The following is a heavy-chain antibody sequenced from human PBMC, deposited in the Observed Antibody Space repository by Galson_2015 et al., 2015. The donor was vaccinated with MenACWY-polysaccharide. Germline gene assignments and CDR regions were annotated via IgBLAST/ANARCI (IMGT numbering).Heavy chain of an antibody. CDR1: GDSVSNYSAA. V-gene: IGHV6-1*01. CDR3: ARENSYHYVMDV. J-gene: IGHJ6*02. CDR2: TYYRSKWYN. Sequence: CAISGDSVSNYSAAWNWIRQSPSRGLEWLGRTYYRSKWYNDYAVSVKSRITINPDTSKKQFSLQLNSVTPEDTAVYYCARENSYHYVMDVWGPGTTVTVSS.